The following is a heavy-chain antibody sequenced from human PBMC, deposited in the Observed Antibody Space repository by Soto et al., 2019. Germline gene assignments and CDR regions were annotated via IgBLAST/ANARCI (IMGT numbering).Heavy chain of an antibody. Sequence: EALSVTCTVSGGSISSYYWSWIRQPPGKGLEWIGYIYYSGSTNYNPSLRSRVTISEDTSKNQFSLKLLSVTTADTAVYFCAAGEASSRNLAPYYLDFWGQGTLVTVSS. V-gene: IGHV4-59*01. D-gene: IGHD6-13*01. CDR3: AAGEASSRNLAPYYLDF. CDR2: IYYSGST. CDR1: GGSISSYY. J-gene: IGHJ4*02.